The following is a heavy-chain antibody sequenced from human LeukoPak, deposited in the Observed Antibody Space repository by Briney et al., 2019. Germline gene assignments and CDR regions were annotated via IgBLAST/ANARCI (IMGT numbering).Heavy chain of an antibody. CDR2: IYSGYST. J-gene: IGHJ4*02. CDR3: AGLYSDHDKVDY. Sequence: GGSLRLSCTASGLTVSTNYMSWVRQPAGKGLEWVSVIYSGYSTYYADSVKGRFTISRDNSKNTLYLQMSSLRAEDTAIYYCAGLYSDHDKVDYWGQGTLVTVSS. D-gene: IGHD5-12*01. CDR1: GLTVSTNY. V-gene: IGHV3-66*01.